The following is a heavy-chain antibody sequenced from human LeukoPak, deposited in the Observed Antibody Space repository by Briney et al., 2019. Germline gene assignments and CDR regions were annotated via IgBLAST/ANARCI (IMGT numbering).Heavy chain of an antibody. CDR3: AKDLIGGNIVATIADS. D-gene: IGHD5-12*01. CDR2: VSGSGGST. J-gene: IGHJ4*02. V-gene: IGHV3-23*01. CDR1: GFTFSAFA. Sequence: PGGSLRLSCAASGFTFSAFAMSWVRQAPGKGLEWVSGVSGSGGSTDYADSVKGRFTISRDNSKNTLYLQMNSLRAEDTAVYYCAKDLIGGNIVATIADSWGQGTLVTVSS.